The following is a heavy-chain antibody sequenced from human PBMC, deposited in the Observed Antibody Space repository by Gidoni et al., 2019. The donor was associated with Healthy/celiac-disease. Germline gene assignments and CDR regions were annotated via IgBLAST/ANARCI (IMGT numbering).Heavy chain of an antibody. V-gene: IGHV3-74*01. D-gene: IGHD1-1*01. CDR1: GFTFSRYW. Sequence: EVQLVDSGGGLVQPGGHLRLSCAASGFTFSRYWMHWVRQAPGRGLVWVSRINSDWSSTSYADSVKGRFTISRNNAKNTLYLQMNILRAEDTAVYYCTREDWNRHYGMDVWGQGTTVTVSS. J-gene: IGHJ6*02. CDR3: TREDWNRHYGMDV. CDR2: INSDWSST.